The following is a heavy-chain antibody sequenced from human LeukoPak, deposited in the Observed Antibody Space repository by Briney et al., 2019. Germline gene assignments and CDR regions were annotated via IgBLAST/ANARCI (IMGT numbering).Heavy chain of an antibody. CDR3: ARERVSMVRGTMEDWFDP. Sequence: SETLSLTCTVSGGSISNYYWNWIRQFPGKGLEWIGYISHSGSTNYSPSLESRVTISVDPSKNQCSLRLSSVTAADTAMYYCARERVSMVRGTMEDWFDPWGQGTLVTVSS. V-gene: IGHV4-59*01. CDR2: ISHSGST. J-gene: IGHJ5*02. D-gene: IGHD3-10*01. CDR1: GGSISNYY.